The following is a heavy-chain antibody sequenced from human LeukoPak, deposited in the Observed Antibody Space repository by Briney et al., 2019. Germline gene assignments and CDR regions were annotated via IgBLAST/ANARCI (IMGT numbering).Heavy chain of an antibody. J-gene: IGHJ5*02. CDR1: GFIFNNYG. D-gene: IGHD2-15*01. V-gene: IGHV3-30*02. CDR3: ARQAVVATQRCWFGP. CDR2: IQNDGSNE. Sequence: GGSLRLSCAASGFIFNNYGIHWIRQTPVKGLEWVAFIQNDGSNEFYADSVQGRFTISRDNSKNMVYLQMNTLRPEDTALYYCARQAVVATQRCWFGPWGPGTLVTVSS.